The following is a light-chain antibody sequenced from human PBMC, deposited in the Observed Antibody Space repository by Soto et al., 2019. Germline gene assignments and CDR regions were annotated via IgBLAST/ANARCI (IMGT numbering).Light chain of an antibody. CDR3: QQYGSSPTSFT. J-gene: IGKJ3*01. CDR2: AAS. Sequence: EIVLTQSPGTLSLSPGERATLSCRASQSISNNYLTWYQQKPGQAPRLLIYAASSRATGIPDRFSGSGSGTDFTLTISRLEPEDFAVYYCQQYGSSPTSFTFGPGTKVDIK. V-gene: IGKV3-20*01. CDR1: QSISNNY.